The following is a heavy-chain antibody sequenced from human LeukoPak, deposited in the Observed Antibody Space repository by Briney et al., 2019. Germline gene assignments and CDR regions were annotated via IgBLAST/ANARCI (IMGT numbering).Heavy chain of an antibody. CDR2: IYSSGST. CDR3: ATVSGYSYESNDAFDI. V-gene: IGHV3-53*04. D-gene: IGHD5-18*01. Sequence: GGSLRLSCAASGFTVSSNYMSWVRQAPGKGLEWVSVIYSSGSTYYADSVKGRFTISRHNSKNTLYLQMNSLRAEDTAVYYCATVSGYSYESNDAFDIWGQGTMVTVSS. J-gene: IGHJ3*02. CDR1: GFTVSSNY.